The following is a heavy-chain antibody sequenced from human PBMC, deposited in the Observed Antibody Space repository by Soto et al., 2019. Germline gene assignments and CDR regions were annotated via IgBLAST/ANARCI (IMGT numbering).Heavy chain of an antibody. Sequence: PGGSLRLSCAASGFTFSSYAMSWVRQAPGKGLEWVSAISGSGGSTYYADSVKGRFTISRDNSKNTLYLQMNSLRAEDTAVYYCAKVGYCSSTSCATKKGGWFDPWGQGTLVTAPQ. CDR2: ISGSGGST. D-gene: IGHD2-2*01. V-gene: IGHV3-23*01. CDR1: GFTFSSYA. CDR3: AKVGYCSSTSCATKKGGWFDP. J-gene: IGHJ5*02.